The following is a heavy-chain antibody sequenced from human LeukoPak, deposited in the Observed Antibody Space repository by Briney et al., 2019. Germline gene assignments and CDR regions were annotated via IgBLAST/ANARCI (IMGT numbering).Heavy chain of an antibody. CDR2: IHTSGST. D-gene: IGHD3-16*02. V-gene: IGHV4-4*07. Sequence: PSETLSLTCSVSGVSISSYYWSWIRQPAGKGLEWIGRIHTSGSTSYNPSLSSRVTMSVDTSKNQFSLQLTSVTAADTAVYYCARGEDYDYVWGSYRYPYYFDYWGQGTLVTVSS. CDR1: GVSISSYY. J-gene: IGHJ4*02. CDR3: ARGEDYDYVWGSYRYPYYFDY.